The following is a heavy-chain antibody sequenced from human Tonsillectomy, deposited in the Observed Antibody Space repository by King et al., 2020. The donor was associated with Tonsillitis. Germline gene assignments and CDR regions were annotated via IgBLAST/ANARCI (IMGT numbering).Heavy chain of an antibody. J-gene: IGHJ3*02. CDR2: ISSSSTYI. D-gene: IGHD6-6*01. Sequence: VQLVESGGGLVKPGGSLRLSCAASGFTFSSYSMNWVRQAPGKGLEWVSSISSSSTYIYYADSVKGRFTISREDAKNSLYLQMNSLRAEDTAVYYCAREYSSSSGKKAFDIWGQGTMVTVSS. V-gene: IGHV3-21*01. CDR3: AREYSSSSGKKAFDI. CDR1: GFTFSSYS.